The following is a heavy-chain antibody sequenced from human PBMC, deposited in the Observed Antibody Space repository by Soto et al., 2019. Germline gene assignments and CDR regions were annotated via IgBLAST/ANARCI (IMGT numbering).Heavy chain of an antibody. Sequence: GSLRLSCAASGFTFSSYWMSWVRQAPGKGLEWVANIKQDGSEKYYVDSVKGRFTISRDNAKNSLYLQMNSLRAEDTAVYYCARRKGLRSNFNFDYWGQGTLVTVSS. D-gene: IGHD4-17*01. CDR3: ARRKGLRSNFNFDY. V-gene: IGHV3-7*01. CDR2: IKQDGSEK. CDR1: GFTFSSYW. J-gene: IGHJ4*02.